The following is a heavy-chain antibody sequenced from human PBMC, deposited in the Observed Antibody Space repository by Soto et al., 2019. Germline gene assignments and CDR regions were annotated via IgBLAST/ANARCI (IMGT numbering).Heavy chain of an antibody. D-gene: IGHD2-15*01. CDR2: IYYSGST. J-gene: IGHJ6*03. CDR1: GGSISSYY. CDR3: ARDRPYCSGGSCYSFRHYYYYMDV. Sequence: PSETLSLTCTVSGGSISSYYWSWIRQPPGKGLEWIGYIYYSGSTNYNPSLKSRVTISVDTSKNQFSLKLSSVTAADTAVYYCARDRPYCSGGSCYSFRHYYYYMDVWGKGTTVTVSS. V-gene: IGHV4-59*01.